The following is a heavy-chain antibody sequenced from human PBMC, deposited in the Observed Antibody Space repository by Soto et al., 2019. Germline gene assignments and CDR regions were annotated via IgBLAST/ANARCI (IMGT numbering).Heavy chain of an antibody. J-gene: IGHJ3*02. D-gene: IGHD2-2*01. V-gene: IGHV1-69*02. CDR2: IIPILGIA. CDR3: ARSRYCSSTSCYDPGAFDI. Sequence: QVQLVQSGAEVKKPGSPVKVSCKASGGTFSSYTISWVRQAPGQGLEWMGRIIPILGIANYAQKFQGRVTITADKSTSTAYMELSSLRSEDTAVYYCARSRYCSSTSCYDPGAFDIWGQGTMVTVSS. CDR1: GGTFSSYT.